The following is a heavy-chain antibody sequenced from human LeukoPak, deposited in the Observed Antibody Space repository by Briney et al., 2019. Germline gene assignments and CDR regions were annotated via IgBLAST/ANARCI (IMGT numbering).Heavy chain of an antibody. CDR3: ARTSLIVLGNWFDP. CDR2: INHSGST. J-gene: IGHJ5*02. CDR1: GGSFSGYY. V-gene: IGHV4-34*01. Sequence: SETLSLTCAVYGGSFSGYYWSWIRQPPGKGLEWIGEINHSGSTNYNPSLKSRVTISVDTSKNQFSLKLSSVTAADTAVYYRARTSLIVLGNWFDPWGQGTLVTVSS. D-gene: IGHD2-8*01.